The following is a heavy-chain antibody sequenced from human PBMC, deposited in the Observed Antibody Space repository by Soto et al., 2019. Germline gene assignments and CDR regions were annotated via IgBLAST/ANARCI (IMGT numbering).Heavy chain of an antibody. D-gene: IGHD3-3*01. CDR3: ARFTISGGLTDYFVY. CDR2: AYSSGSA. J-gene: IGHJ4*02. CDR1: GASISSDY. Sequence: SETLSLTCTVSGASISSDYWSWIRQPPGKGLEWIGYAYSSGSAIYNPSLKSRVTISLDTSKSQFSLKLSSVTAADTAVYYCARFTISGGLTDYFVYRGPGPLGTL. V-gene: IGHV4-59*08.